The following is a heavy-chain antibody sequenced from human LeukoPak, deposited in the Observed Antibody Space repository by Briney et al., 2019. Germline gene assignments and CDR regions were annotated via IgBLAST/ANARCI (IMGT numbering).Heavy chain of an antibody. CDR1: GFTFTDYY. CDR2: IHPNSSVT. D-gene: IGHD7-27*01. J-gene: IGHJ4*02. V-gene: IGHV1-2*02. CDR3: TRDFNWGSDY. Sequence: ASVKVSCKASGFTFTDYYMHWVRQAPGQGPEWMGWIHPNSSVTNCAQKFQGRVTTTRDTSISTAYMELSRLTSDDTALYFCTRDFNWGSDYWGQGTLVTVSS.